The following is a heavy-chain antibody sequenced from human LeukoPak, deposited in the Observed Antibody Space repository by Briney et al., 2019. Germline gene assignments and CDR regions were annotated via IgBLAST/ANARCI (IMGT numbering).Heavy chain of an antibody. CDR2: MYYSGST. J-gene: IGHJ4*02. CDR3: ARHIRLKEFDY. V-gene: IGHV4-4*02. CDR1: GVSISSSEW. D-gene: IGHD2-8*01. Sequence: PSGTLSLTCAVSGVSISSSEWWIWVRPPPGQGLEWIGTMYYSGSTYYNPSLKSRVTISIDTSKNQFSLKLSSVTAADTAVYYCARHIRLKEFDYWGQGTLVTVSS.